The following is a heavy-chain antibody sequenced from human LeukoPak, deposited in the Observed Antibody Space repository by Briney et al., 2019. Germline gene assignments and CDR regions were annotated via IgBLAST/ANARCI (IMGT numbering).Heavy chain of an antibody. J-gene: IGHJ6*03. D-gene: IGHD3-3*01. CDR3: ARGDTYYDFWSGSEKNYCYYYMDV. CDR1: GGTFSSYA. Sequence: SVKVSCKASGGTFSSYAISWVRQAPGQGLEWMGGIIPIFGTANYAQKFQGRVTVTADKSTSTAYMELSSLRSEDTAVYYCARGDTYYDFWSGSEKNYCYYYMDVWGKGTTVTVSS. V-gene: IGHV1-69*06. CDR2: IIPIFGTA.